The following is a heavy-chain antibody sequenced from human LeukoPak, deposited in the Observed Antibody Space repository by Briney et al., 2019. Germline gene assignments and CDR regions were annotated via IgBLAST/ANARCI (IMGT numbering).Heavy chain of an antibody. CDR2: IITTGNYM. CDR3: ARETYLDTGGLDY. Sequence: PGESLRLSCAVSGFTFSTYSMNWVSQAPGKGLEWVASIITTGNYMYYAGSVRGRFTISRDNAKNSLYLQMNSLRVEDTAFYYCARETYLDTGGLDYWGQGSLVTVSS. D-gene: IGHD2-8*02. J-gene: IGHJ4*02. V-gene: IGHV3-21*01. CDR1: GFTFSTYS.